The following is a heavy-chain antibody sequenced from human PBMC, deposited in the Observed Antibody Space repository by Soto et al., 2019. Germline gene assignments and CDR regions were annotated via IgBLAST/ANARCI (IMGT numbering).Heavy chain of an antibody. V-gene: IGHV1-46*01. CDR2: INPSGGST. Sequence: ASVKVSCKASGYTFTSYYMHWVRQAPGQGLEWMGIINPSGGSTSYAQKFQGRVTMTRDTSTSTVYMELSSLRSEDTAVYYCARDRVTYYYDSSGYNNWFEPWGQGTQVTVSS. CDR1: GYTFTSYY. J-gene: IGHJ5*02. D-gene: IGHD3-22*01. CDR3: ARDRVTYYYDSSGYNNWFEP.